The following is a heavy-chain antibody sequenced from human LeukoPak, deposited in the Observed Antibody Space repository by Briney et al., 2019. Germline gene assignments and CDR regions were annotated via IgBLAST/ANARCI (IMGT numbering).Heavy chain of an antibody. D-gene: IGHD2-2*01. CDR1: GFTFGSYA. CDR2: ISYDGSNK. J-gene: IGHJ6*03. V-gene: IGHV3-30-3*01. Sequence: GRSLRLSCAASGFTFGSYAMHWVRQAPGKGLEWVAVISYDGSNKYYADSVKGRFTISRDNSKNTLYLQMNSLRAEDTAVYYCSKGLGSRDIVVVPDAMNYYYMDVWGKGTTVIVSS. CDR3: SKGLGSRDIVVVPDAMNYYYMDV.